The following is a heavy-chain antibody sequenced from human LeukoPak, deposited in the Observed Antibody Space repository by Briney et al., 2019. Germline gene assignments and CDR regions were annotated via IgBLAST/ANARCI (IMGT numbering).Heavy chain of an antibody. D-gene: IGHD3-10*01. CDR1: GYSFTNYY. V-gene: IGHV1-46*01. Sequence: ASVKVSCKASGYSFTNYYIHWVRQAPGQGLEWMGRINPSGGGTSYAQKFQGRVTMTRDMSTSTVYMELSSLRSEDTAVYYCARGNVLLWFGELNSFDYWGQGTLVTVSS. J-gene: IGHJ4*02. CDR2: INPSGGGT. CDR3: ARGNVLLWFGELNSFDY.